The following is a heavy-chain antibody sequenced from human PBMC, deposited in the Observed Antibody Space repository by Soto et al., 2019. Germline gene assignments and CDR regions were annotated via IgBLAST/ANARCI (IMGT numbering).Heavy chain of an antibody. J-gene: IGHJ4*02. V-gene: IGHV3-30-3*01. CDR1: GFTFSSYA. CDR3: ARVVRLMLYSDY. D-gene: IGHD2-8*01. CDR2: ISYDGCNK. Sequence: GGSLRLSCAASGFTFSSYAMHWVRQAPGKGLEWVAVISYDGCNKYYADSVKGRFTISRDNTKNSLYLQMNSLRAEDTAVYYCARVVRLMLYSDYWGQGTLVTVSS.